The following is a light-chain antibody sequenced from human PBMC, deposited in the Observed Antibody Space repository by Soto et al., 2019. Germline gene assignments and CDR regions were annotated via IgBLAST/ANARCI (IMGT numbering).Light chain of an antibody. J-gene: IGKJ5*01. V-gene: IGKV3-20*01. CDR3: QQYGSSPYT. CDR2: GAS. Sequence: EIVLTQSPGTLSLSPGERAALSCRASQSVSSSYFAWYQQKPGQAPRLLIYGASSRATGIPDRFSGSGSGTDFTLTISRLEPEDFAVYYCQQYGSSPYTFGLGTRLEVK. CDR1: QSVSSSY.